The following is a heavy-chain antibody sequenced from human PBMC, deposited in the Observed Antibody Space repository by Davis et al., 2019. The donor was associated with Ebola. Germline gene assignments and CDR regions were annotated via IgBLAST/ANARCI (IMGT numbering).Heavy chain of an antibody. Sequence: AASVKVSCKASGGTFSTYGISWVRQAPGKGLEWMGGIIPMFGTSIYAQKFQGRVTIIADESTGTSYMELSSLRSEDTAIYYCATDPPFDYWGQGTQVTVSS. V-gene: IGHV1-69*13. CDR2: IIPMFGTS. CDR3: ATDPPFDY. CDR1: GGTFSTYG. J-gene: IGHJ4*02.